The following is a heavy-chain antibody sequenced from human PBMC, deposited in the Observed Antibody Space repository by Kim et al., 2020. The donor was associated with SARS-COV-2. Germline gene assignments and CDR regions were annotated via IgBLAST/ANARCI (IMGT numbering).Heavy chain of an antibody. CDR2: ISGSGGST. CDR1: GFTFSSYA. V-gene: IGHV3-23*01. CDR3: AKALYAGYSSRGVHIFVFDY. D-gene: IGHD6-13*01. J-gene: IGHJ4*02. Sequence: GGSLRLSCAASGFTFSSYAMSWVRQAPGKGLEWVSAISGSGGSTYYADSVKGRFTISRDNSKNTLYLQMNSLRAEDTAVYYCAKALYAGYSSRGVHIFVFDYWGQGTLVTVSS.